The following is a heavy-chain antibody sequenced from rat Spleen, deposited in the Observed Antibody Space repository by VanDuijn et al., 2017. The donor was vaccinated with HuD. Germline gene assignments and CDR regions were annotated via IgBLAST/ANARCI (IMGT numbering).Heavy chain of an antibody. CDR3: VRHWGY. J-gene: IGHJ2*01. D-gene: IGHD4-6*01. Sequence: EVQLVESGGGLVQPGRSMKLSCADSGFTFSDYGMAWIRQAPKKGLEWVAYISYDGETTYHRNSVTGRFTISRDNAKSSLYLQMDSLRSGDTATYYCVRHWGYWGQGVMVTVSS. V-gene: IGHV5-7*01. CDR2: ISYDGETT. CDR1: GFTFSDYG.